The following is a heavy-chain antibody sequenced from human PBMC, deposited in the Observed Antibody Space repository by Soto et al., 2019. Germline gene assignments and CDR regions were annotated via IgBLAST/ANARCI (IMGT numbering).Heavy chain of an antibody. CDR1: GGSISSYY. V-gene: IGHV4-59*01. Sequence: TSETLSLTCTVSGGSISSYYWSWIRQPPGKGLEWIGYIYYSGSTNYNPPLKSRVTISVDTSKNQFSLELSSVTAADTAVYYCARHRAGTFEYWGQGTLVTVSS. J-gene: IGHJ4*02. CDR2: IYYSGST. CDR3: ARHRAGTFEY. D-gene: IGHD1-1*01.